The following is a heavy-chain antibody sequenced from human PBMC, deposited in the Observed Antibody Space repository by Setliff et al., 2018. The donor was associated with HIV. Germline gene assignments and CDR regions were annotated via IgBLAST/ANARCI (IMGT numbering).Heavy chain of an antibody. CDR3: ARVHDGTTTGAFDI. Sequence: ASVKVSCKPSGYTFTTYGLSWVRQAPGQGLEWMGIINPSGGGTNFAQKFQGRVNMTRDTSTSTVYMELNSLRSEDTAVYYCARVHDGTTTGAFDIWGQGTLVTVSS. V-gene: IGHV1-46*01. D-gene: IGHD1-1*01. J-gene: IGHJ3*02. CDR1: GYTFTTYG. CDR2: INPSGGGT.